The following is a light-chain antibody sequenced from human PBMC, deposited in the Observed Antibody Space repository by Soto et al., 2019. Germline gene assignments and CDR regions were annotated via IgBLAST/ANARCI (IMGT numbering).Light chain of an antibody. CDR2: GAS. Sequence: VVLTQSPATLSLYPGEPATLSCRASRHVYINAFDWYQQKPGRTPTLLIYGASTRATGIPDRFSANGSGTDFSLTISSGEPEDLAVYYCQRYGASPFTCGPWTRVEI. J-gene: IGKJ3*01. V-gene: IGKV3-20*01. CDR3: QRYGASPFT. CDR1: RHVYINA.